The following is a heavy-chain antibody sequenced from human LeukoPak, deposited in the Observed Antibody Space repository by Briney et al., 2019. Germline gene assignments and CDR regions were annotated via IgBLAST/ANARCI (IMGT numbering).Heavy chain of an antibody. Sequence: ASVKVSRKVSGYTLTQLSMHWVRQAPGKGRKGMEGFDLEDGETIDAQKFQGRVTMTEDTSTDTAYMELSSLRSEDTAVYYCATAPGVVVPAAIDDAFDIWGQGTMVTVSS. CDR1: GYTLTQLS. CDR3: ATAPGVVVPAAIDDAFDI. V-gene: IGHV1-24*01. D-gene: IGHD2-2*01. CDR2: FDLEDGET. J-gene: IGHJ3*02.